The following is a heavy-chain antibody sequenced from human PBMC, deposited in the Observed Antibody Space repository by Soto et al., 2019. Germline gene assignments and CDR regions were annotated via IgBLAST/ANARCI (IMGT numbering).Heavy chain of an antibody. D-gene: IGHD6-6*01. V-gene: IGHV1-18*01. CDR3: AREAQYRRQEYRWFDT. CDR1: GYTFTSYG. J-gene: IGHJ5*02. CDR2: ISAYNGNT. Sequence: ASVKVSCKASGYTFTSYGISWVRQAPGQGLEWMGWISAYNGNTNYAQKLQGRVTMTTDTSTSTAYMELRSLRSDDTAVYYCAREAQYRRQEYRWFDTWGQGTLVTVSS.